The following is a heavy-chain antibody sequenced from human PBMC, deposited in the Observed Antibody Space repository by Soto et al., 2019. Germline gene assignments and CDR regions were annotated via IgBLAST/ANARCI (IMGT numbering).Heavy chain of an antibody. CDR3: ARDQYNSSTSCYFDY. D-gene: IGHD2-2*01. CDR1: GGSFSGYY. J-gene: IGHJ4*02. V-gene: IGHV4-34*01. Sequence: QVQLQQWGAGLLKPSETLSLTCAVYGGSFSGYYWSWIRQPPGKGLEWIGEINHSGSTNYNPSLKCRVTISVDTSKNQFSLKLSSVTAADTAVYYCARDQYNSSTSCYFDYWGQGTLVTVSS. CDR2: INHSGST.